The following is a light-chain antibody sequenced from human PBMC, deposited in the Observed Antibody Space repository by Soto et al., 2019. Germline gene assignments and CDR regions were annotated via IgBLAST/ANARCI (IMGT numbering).Light chain of an antibody. CDR2: DAS. V-gene: IGKV1-33*01. Sequence: DIQMTQSPSSLSASVGDRVTFTCRASQDINNHLNWYQLKPGKPPKLLIYDASYLQIGVPSRFSGSGSGTDFTFTISSLHPEDIVTYSCQQYEDFPLTFGGGTKVQMK. CDR1: QDINNH. J-gene: IGKJ4*01. CDR3: QQYEDFPLT.